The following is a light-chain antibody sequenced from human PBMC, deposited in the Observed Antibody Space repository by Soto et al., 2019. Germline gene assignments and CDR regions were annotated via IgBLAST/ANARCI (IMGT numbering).Light chain of an antibody. Sequence: EIVLTQSTGTLSLSPGERATLSCRASQSVSSSYLAWYQQKPGQAPRLLIYGASSRATGIPDRFSGSESGTDFTLTISRLEPEDFAVYYCQQYGSSPWTFGQGTKVEIK. CDR1: QSVSSSY. V-gene: IGKV3-20*01. CDR2: GAS. J-gene: IGKJ1*01. CDR3: QQYGSSPWT.